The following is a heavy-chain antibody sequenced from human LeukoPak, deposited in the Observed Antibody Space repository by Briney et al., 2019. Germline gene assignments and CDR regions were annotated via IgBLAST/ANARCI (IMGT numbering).Heavy chain of an antibody. CDR1: GYTFTDSY. J-gene: IGHJ5*02. CDR2: INPNSGGT. Sequence: ASVKVSCKTSGYTFTDSYMHWVRQAPGQGLEWMGWINPNSGGTSSAQKFQGRVTMTRDTSITTVYMEVSWLTSDDTAIYYCARADRLHGGPYLIGPWGQGTLVTVSS. D-gene: IGHD2-21*01. CDR3: ARADRLHGGPYLIGP. V-gene: IGHV1-2*02.